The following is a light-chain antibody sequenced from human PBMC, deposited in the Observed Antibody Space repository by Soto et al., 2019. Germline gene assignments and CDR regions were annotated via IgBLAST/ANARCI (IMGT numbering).Light chain of an antibody. CDR3: QQFYSTPWT. CDR2: WAS. Sequence: DFVMTQSPDSLTVSLGERATINCKASQTVLSSSNNKNYLAWLQQKPGQPPKVLIYWASTRESGVPDRFSGSGSGTDFSLTISSLQAEDVAVYFCQQFYSTPWTFGQGTKVEIK. J-gene: IGKJ1*01. V-gene: IGKV4-1*01. CDR1: QTVLSSSNNKNY.